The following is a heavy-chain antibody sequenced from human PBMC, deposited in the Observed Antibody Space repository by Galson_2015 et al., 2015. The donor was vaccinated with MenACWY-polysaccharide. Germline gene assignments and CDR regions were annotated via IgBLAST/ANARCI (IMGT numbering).Heavy chain of an antibody. CDR3: ARETYRPFWGPFYHDAFNI. V-gene: IGHV3-30*03. Sequence: SLRLSCAASGFPFSSYAIHWVRQAPGTGLEWLAVISYDGSDKYYADSVKGRVTFTVDNSASTAYMEVRSLIAADTAVYYCARETYRPFWGPFYHDAFNILGQGTLVTLSS. CDR2: ISYDGSDK. CDR1: GFPFSSYA. D-gene: IGHD3-16*01. J-gene: IGHJ3*02.